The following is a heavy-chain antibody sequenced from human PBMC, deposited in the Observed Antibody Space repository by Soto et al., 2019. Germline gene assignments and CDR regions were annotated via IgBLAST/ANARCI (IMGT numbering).Heavy chain of an antibody. Sequence: GGSLRLSCEASGFTFSGFDMHWVRQPTGKGLEWVSTIGTAGDTYYAVSVKGRFTISRDNAKNSLSLQMNSLRAGDTAVYFCARGQEVGAHFFDSWGQGTQVTSPQ. CDR1: GFTFSGFD. V-gene: IGHV3-13*01. CDR2: IGTAGDT. CDR3: ARGQEVGAHFFDS. J-gene: IGHJ4*02. D-gene: IGHD2-15*01.